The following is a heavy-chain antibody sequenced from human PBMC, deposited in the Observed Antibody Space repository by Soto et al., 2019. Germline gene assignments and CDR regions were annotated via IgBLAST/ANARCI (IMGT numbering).Heavy chain of an antibody. Sequence: GGSLRLSCEASGFTFSGFDMHWVRQPTGKGLEWVSTIGTAGDTYYAVSVKGRFTISRDNAKNSLSLQMNSLRAGDTAVYFCARGQEVGAHFFDSWGQGTQVTSPQ. CDR1: GFTFSGFD. V-gene: IGHV3-13*01. CDR2: IGTAGDT. CDR3: ARGQEVGAHFFDS. J-gene: IGHJ4*02. D-gene: IGHD2-15*01.